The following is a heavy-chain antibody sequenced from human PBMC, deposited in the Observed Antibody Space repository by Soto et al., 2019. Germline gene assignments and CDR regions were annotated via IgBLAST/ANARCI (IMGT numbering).Heavy chain of an antibody. J-gene: IGHJ5*02. CDR3: ARDQQGNYDFWSGYYDNWFGP. CDR2: IYYSGST. V-gene: IGHV4-31*03. CDR1: GGSISSGGYY. Sequence: TLSLTCTVSGGSISSGGYYWSWIRQHPGKGLEWIGYIYYSGSTYYNPSLKSRVTISVDTSKNQFSLKLSSVTAADTAVYYCARDQQGNYDFWSGYYDNWFGPWGQGTLVTVSS. D-gene: IGHD3-3*01.